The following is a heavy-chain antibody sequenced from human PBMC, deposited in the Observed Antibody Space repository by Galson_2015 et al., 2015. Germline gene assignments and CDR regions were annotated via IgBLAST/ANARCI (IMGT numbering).Heavy chain of an antibody. D-gene: IGHD1-26*01. Sequence: SLRLSCAASGFTFTNSGLHWVRQAPGKGLEWVAVIYSDGGNDYYADSVKGRFTISRDNSKNTLYLQMHRLTAEDTAMYYCARDDDLGRALDYWGQGTLVSVTS. CDR2: IYSDGGND. CDR3: ARDDDLGRALDY. J-gene: IGHJ4*02. V-gene: IGHV3-33*01. CDR1: GFTFTNSG.